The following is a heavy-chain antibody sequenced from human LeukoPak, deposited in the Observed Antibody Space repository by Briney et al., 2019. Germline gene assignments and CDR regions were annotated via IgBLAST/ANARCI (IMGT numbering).Heavy chain of an antibody. CDR1: GFTFSSYA. CDR3: ARGRYFDWIHDAFDI. CDR2: ISYDGSNK. Sequence: GRSLRLSCAASGFTFSSYAMHWVRQAPGKGLEWVAVISYDGSNKYYADSVKGRFTISRDNSKNTLYLQMNSLRAEDTAVYYCARGRYFDWIHDAFDIWGQGTMVTVSS. V-gene: IGHV3-30-3*01. D-gene: IGHD3-9*01. J-gene: IGHJ3*02.